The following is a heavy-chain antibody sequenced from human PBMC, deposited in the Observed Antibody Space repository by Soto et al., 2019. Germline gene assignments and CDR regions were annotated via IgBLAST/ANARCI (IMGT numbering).Heavy chain of an antibody. CDR1: GYTFTSYG. J-gene: IGHJ6*03. CDR2: ISAYNGNT. CDR3: ARDTPMTTVPQRYYYYMDV. V-gene: IGHV1-18*01. D-gene: IGHD4-17*01. Sequence: QVQLVQSGAEVKKPGASVKVSCKASGYTFTSYGISWVRQAPGQGLEWMGWISAYNGNTNYAQNLQGRVTMTTGTSTSTAYMELRSLRSDDTAVYYCARDTPMTTVPQRYYYYMDVWGKGTTVTVSS.